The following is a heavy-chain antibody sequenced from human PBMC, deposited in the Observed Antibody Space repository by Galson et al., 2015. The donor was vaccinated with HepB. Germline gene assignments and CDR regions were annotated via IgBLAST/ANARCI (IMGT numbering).Heavy chain of an antibody. CDR3: ARVGPTPGITDY. CDR1: GYTFTSYY. Sequence: SVKASCKASGYTFTSYYMHWVRQAPGQGLEWMGIINPSGGSTSYAQKFQGRVTMTRDTSTSTVYMELSSLRSEDTAVYYCARVGPTPGITDYWGQGTLVTVSS. V-gene: IGHV1-46*01. D-gene: IGHD1-14*01. CDR2: INPSGGST. J-gene: IGHJ4*02.